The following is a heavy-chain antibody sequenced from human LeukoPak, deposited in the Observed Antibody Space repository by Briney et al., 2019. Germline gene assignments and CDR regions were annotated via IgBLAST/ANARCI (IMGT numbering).Heavy chain of an antibody. CDR3: PTDLGSGWRLYYFDY. CDR2: IKSKTDGGTT. J-gene: IGHJ4*02. CDR1: GFTFSNAW. Sequence: PGGSLRLSCAASGFTFSNAWMSWVRQAPGKGLEWVGRIKSKTDGGTTDYAAPVKGRFTISRDDSKNTLYLQMNSLKTEDTAVYYCPTDLGSGWRLYYFDYWGQGTLVTVSS. D-gene: IGHD6-19*01. V-gene: IGHV3-15*01.